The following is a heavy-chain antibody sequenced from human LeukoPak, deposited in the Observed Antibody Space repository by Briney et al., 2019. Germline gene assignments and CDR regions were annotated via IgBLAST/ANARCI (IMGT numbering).Heavy chain of an antibody. CDR1: GFTFSSYS. V-gene: IGHV3-48*01. J-gene: IGHJ6*02. CDR2: ISSSSSTI. D-gene: IGHD6-13*01. Sequence: GGSLRLSCAASGFTFSSYSMNWVRQAQGKGLEWVSYISSSSSTIYYADSVKGRFTISRDNAKNSLYLQMNSLRAEDTAVYYCARDLARGYSTYYYYYGMDVWGQGTTVTVSS. CDR3: ARDLARGYSTYYYYYGMDV.